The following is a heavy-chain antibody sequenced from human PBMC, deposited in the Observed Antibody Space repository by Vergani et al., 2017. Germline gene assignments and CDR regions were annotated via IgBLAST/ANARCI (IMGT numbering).Heavy chain of an antibody. CDR3: ARDRSDFWSGYYKPHYYYYMDV. CDR1: GGTFSSYA. J-gene: IGHJ6*03. D-gene: IGHD3-3*01. V-gene: IGHV1-69*01. Sequence: QVQLVQSGAEVKKPGSSVKVSCKASGGTFSSYAISWVRQAPGQGLEWMGRIIPIFGTANYAQKFQGRVTITADESTSTAYMELSSLRSEDTAVYYCARDRSDFWSGYYKPHYYYYMDVWGKGTTVTVSS. CDR2: IIPIFGTA.